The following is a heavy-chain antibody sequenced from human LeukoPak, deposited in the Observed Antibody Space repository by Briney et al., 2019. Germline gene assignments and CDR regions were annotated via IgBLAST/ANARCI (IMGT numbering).Heavy chain of an antibody. Sequence: PSETLSLTCAVYGGSFSGYYWSWIRQPPGKGLEWIGEINHSGSTNYNPSLKSRVTISVDTSKNQFSLKLSSVTAADTAVYYCARSAAHRAEYFQHWGQGTLVTVSS. CDR2: INHSGST. J-gene: IGHJ1*01. CDR1: GGSFSGYY. CDR3: ARSAAHRAEYFQH. V-gene: IGHV4-34*01. D-gene: IGHD2-2*01.